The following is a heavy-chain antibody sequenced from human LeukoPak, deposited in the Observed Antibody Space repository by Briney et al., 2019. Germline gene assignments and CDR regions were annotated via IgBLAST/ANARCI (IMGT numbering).Heavy chain of an antibody. D-gene: IGHD2-15*01. CDR3: ARGLWGGYCSGGSCLGFDP. Sequence: ASVKVSCKASGYTFTSYDINWVRQATGQGLEWMGWMNPNSGNTGYAQKFQGRVTMTRNTSISTAYVELSSLRSEDTAVYYCARGLWGGYCSGGSCLGFDPWGQGTLVTVSS. CDR1: GYTFTSYD. V-gene: IGHV1-8*01. J-gene: IGHJ5*02. CDR2: MNPNSGNT.